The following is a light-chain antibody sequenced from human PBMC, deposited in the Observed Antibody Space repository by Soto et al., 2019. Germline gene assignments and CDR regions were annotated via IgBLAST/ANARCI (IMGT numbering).Light chain of an antibody. CDR2: KAS. J-gene: IGKJ1*01. CDR1: QTISTW. CDR3: QQYNSYST. Sequence: DIQMTQSPRTLSASDGDRVTITCRASQTISTWLAWYQQKPGKAPKLLIYKASKLENGVPSRFSVSGSGTEFTLTISSLQPDDFATYYCQQYNSYSTFGQGTKVEIK. V-gene: IGKV1-5*03.